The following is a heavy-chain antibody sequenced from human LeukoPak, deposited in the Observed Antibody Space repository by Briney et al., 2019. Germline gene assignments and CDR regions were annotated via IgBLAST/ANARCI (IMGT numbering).Heavy chain of an antibody. J-gene: IGHJ4*02. CDR2: ISYDGSNK. D-gene: IGHD5-12*01. CDR1: GFMFSSYG. V-gene: IGHV3-30*19. Sequence: GGSLRLSCAASGFMFSSYGMHWVRQAPGKGLEWVAVISYDGSNKYYADSVKGRFTISRDNSKNTLYPQMNSLRAEDTAVYYCARGAFNVDIVATTLYYFDYWGQGTLVTVSS. CDR3: ARGAFNVDIVATTLYYFDY.